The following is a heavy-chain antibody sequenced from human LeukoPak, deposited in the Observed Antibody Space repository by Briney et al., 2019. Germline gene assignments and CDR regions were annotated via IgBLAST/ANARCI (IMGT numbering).Heavy chain of an antibody. CDR3: AKENRLTEQWLFGPFDP. V-gene: IGHV3-30*18. J-gene: IGHJ5*02. D-gene: IGHD6-19*01. CDR1: GFTFSSYG. CDR2: ISYDGSKE. Sequence: GRSLRLSCAASGFTFSSYGMHWVRQAPGKGLEWVAVISYDGSKEYYADSVKGRFTISRDNSKNTLHLQMNSLRAEDTAVYYCAKENRLTEQWLFGPFDPWGQGTLVTVSS.